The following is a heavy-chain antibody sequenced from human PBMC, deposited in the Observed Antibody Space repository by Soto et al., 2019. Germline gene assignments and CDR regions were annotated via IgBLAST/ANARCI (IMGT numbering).Heavy chain of an antibody. Sequence: QVQLVQSGAEVKKPGASVKVSCKASGYTFTSYGISWVRQAPGQGLEWMGWISAYNGNTNYAQKRQGRVTMTTDTSTSTAYMELRSLRSDDTAVYYCARGRRTFYYGSGEDAFDIWGQGTMVTVSS. CDR2: ISAYNGNT. CDR3: ARGRRTFYYGSGEDAFDI. CDR1: GYTFTSYG. D-gene: IGHD3-10*01. V-gene: IGHV1-18*01. J-gene: IGHJ3*02.